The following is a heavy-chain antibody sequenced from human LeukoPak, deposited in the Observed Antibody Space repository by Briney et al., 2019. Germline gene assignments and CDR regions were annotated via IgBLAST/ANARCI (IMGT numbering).Heavy chain of an antibody. CDR1: GFTFDDYA. CDR2: ISWNSGSI. J-gene: IGHJ4*02. CDR3: AKDPYYYDSSGYYDY. V-gene: IGHV3-9*01. Sequence: GGSLRLSCAAPGFTFDDYAMHWVRQAPGKGLEWVSGISWNSGSIGYADSVKGRFTISRDNAKNSLYLQMNSLRAEDTALYYCAKDPYYYDSSGYYDYWGQGTLVTVSS. D-gene: IGHD3-22*01.